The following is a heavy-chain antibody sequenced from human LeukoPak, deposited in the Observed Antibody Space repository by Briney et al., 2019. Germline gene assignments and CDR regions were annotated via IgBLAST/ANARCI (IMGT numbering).Heavy chain of an antibody. Sequence: GGSLRLSCAASGFTFSSYGMHWVRQAPGKGLEWVAFIRYDGSNKYYADSVKGRFTISRDNSKNTLYLQMNSLRAEDTAVYYCAKEGIHMHYYYMDVWGKGTPVTVSS. CDR1: GFTFSSYG. J-gene: IGHJ6*03. V-gene: IGHV3-30*02. D-gene: IGHD6-13*01. CDR2: IRYDGSNK. CDR3: AKEGIHMHYYYMDV.